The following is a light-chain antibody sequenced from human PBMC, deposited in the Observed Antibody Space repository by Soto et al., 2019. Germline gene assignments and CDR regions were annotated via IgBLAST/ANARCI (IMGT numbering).Light chain of an antibody. CDR1: QSISLS. Sequence: DIRMTQSPSTLSAVVGDRVTITCRASQSISLSLAWYQQKPGKAPDLLISDASNLERGVPSRFSGSGSGTEFTLTISSLQPDDFATYYCQQYNSYWTFGPGTKVDIK. CDR3: QQYNSYWT. V-gene: IGKV1-5*01. J-gene: IGKJ1*01. CDR2: DAS.